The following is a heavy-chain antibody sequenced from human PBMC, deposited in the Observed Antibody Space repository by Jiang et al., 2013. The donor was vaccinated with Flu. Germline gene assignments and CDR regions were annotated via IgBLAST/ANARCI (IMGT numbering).Heavy chain of an antibody. V-gene: IGHV3-9*01. Sequence: GLVQPGRSLRLSCAASGFSFDDFAMHWVRQAPGKGLEWVSGISWNSGSIGYADSVKGRFTISRDNAKNSLYLQMNSLRAEDTALYYCTLSSSSATYWGQGTQVTVSS. CDR2: ISWNSGSI. J-gene: IGHJ4*02. CDR3: TLSSSSATY. D-gene: IGHD6-6*01. CDR1: GFSFDDFA.